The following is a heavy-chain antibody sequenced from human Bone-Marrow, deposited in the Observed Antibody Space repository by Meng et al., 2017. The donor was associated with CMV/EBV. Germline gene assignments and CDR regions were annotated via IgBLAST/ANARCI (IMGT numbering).Heavy chain of an antibody. CDR2: INHSGST. CDR1: GGSFSGYY. D-gene: IGHD6-13*01. CDR3: ARDTTIAAAGTSLFDY. J-gene: IGHJ4*02. V-gene: IGHV4-34*01. Sequence: GSLRLSCAVYGGSFSGYYWSWIRQPPGKGLEWIGEINHSGSTNYNPSLKSRVTISVDTSKNQFSLKLSSVTAADTAVYYCARDTTIAAAGTSLFDYWGQGTLVTVSS.